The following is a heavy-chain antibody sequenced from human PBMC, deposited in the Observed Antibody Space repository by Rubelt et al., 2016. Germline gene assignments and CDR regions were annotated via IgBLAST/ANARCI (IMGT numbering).Heavy chain of an antibody. J-gene: IGHJ6*02. CDR3: ARDPIYGMDV. V-gene: IGHV4-34*01. CDR1: GGSFSNYY. CDR2: INKSGNT. Sequence: MRRQQWGAGLFRPSQTLSLTCGVYGGSFSNYYWTWIRQPPGKGLAWIGDINKSGNTDYNPSLKSRVTISVDKSKNQFSLKLNSVTAADTAVYYCARDPIYGMDVWGQGTTVTVSS.